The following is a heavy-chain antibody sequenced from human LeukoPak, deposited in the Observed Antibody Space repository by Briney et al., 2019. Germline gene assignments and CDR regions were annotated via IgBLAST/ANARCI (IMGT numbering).Heavy chain of an antibody. CDR2: INPSGGST. CDR1: GYTFTRYY. V-gene: IGHV1-46*01. J-gene: IGHJ6*02. Sequence: ASVKVSCKASGYTFTRYYLHWVRQAPGQGLEWMGIINPSGGSTRYAQKFQGRVTITADESTSTAYMELSSLRSEDTAVYYCARADYYDSSGYHVWGQGTTVTVSS. D-gene: IGHD3-22*01. CDR3: ARADYYDSSGYHV.